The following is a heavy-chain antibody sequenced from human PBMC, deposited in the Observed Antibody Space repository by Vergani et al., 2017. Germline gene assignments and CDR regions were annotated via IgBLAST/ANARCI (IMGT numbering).Heavy chain of an antibody. Sequence: EVQLVESGGGSVQSGGSLRLSCVASGFSFNTYWMHWVRQVPGKGLMWVARIDEYGNRATYGDFETGRFTISRDNAKNSLYLQMNSLRAEDTAVYYCARGGPFDYWGQGTLVTVSS. CDR2: IDEYGNRA. CDR1: GFSFNTYW. J-gene: IGHJ4*02. V-gene: IGHV3-74*03. CDR3: ARGGPFDY.